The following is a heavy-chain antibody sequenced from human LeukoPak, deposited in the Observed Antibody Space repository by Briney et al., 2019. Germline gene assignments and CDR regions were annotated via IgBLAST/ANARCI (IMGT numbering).Heavy chain of an antibody. CDR3: AKGPQTLYGSGSYYRYDMDV. J-gene: IGHJ6*02. D-gene: IGHD3-10*01. Sequence: GRSLRLSCAASGFTFSSYGMHWVRQAPGKGLEWVAVISYDGSNKYYADSVKGRFTISRDNSKNTLYLQMNSLRAEDTAVYYCAKGPQTLYGSGSYYRYDMDVWGQGTTVTVSS. V-gene: IGHV3-30*18. CDR1: GFTFSSYG. CDR2: ISYDGSNK.